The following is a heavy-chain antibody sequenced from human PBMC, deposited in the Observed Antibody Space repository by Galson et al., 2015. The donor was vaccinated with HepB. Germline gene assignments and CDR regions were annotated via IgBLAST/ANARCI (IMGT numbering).Heavy chain of an antibody. J-gene: IGHJ4*02. Sequence: SLRLSCAASGFTFSNYAMAWVRQAPGKGLEWVSSITGSGASTHYGDSVKGRFTISRDNSKNTLYLQLNSLRAEDTAVYFCAKDLILMFGAGKPHWGQGTLVTVSS. CDR1: GFTFSNYA. CDR2: ITGSGAST. D-gene: IGHD3-16*01. V-gene: IGHV3-23*01. CDR3: AKDLILMFGAGKPH.